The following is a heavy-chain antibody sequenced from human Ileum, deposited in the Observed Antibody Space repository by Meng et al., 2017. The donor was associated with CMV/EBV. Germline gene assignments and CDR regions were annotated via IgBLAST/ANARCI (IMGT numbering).Heavy chain of an antibody. Sequence: LQLQGSGPGLVKPSETLSLICTVSGASFNNDNVYWAWIRQSPGKGLEWIGSVHNNGGTYHNPSLRSRVTISVDTSKHQFSLRMNSVTAADTAIYYCAKDLPRGPSDYWSQGTLVTVSS. CDR2: VHNNGGT. J-gene: IGHJ4*02. V-gene: IGHV4-39*07. CDR3: AKDLPRGPSDY. CDR1: GASFNNDNVY. D-gene: IGHD3-10*01.